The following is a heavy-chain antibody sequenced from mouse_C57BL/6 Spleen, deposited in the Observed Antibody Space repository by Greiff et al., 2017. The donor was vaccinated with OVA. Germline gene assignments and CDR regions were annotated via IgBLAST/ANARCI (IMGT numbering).Heavy chain of an antibody. CDR1: GYTFTSYW. D-gene: IGHD1-1*01. CDR3: ARRHYGSSFGYAMDY. V-gene: IGHV1-9*01. J-gene: IGHJ4*01. Sequence: VQLQQPGPELVKPGASVKLSCKASGYTFTSYWMHWVKQRPGQGLEWIGEILPGSGSTNYNEKFKGKATFTADTSSNTAYMQLSSLTTEDSAIYYCARRHYGSSFGYAMDYWGQGTSVTVSS. CDR2: ILPGSGST.